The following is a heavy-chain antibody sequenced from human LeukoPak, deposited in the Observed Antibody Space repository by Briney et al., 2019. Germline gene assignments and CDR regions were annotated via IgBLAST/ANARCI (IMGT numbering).Heavy chain of an antibody. CDR2: IYYSGST. Sequence: PSETLSLTCTVSGGSISSYYWSWIRQPPGKGLEWIGYIYYSGSTNYNPSLKSRVTISVDTSKNQFSLKLSSVTAADTAVYYCARGGGGEWELTYPDYWGQGTLVTVSS. CDR1: GGSISSYY. V-gene: IGHV4-59*01. D-gene: IGHD1-26*01. J-gene: IGHJ4*02. CDR3: ARGGGGEWELTYPDY.